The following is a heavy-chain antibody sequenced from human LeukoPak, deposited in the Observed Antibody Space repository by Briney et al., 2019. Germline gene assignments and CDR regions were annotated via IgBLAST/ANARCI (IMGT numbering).Heavy chain of an antibody. CDR3: ARDIGQGGAFDI. CDR1: GLTVSSNY. J-gene: IGHJ3*02. CDR2: IYSGGST. V-gene: IGHV3-53*01. Sequence: GGSLRLSCAASGLTVSSNYMSWVRQAPGKGLGWVSVIYSGGSTYYADSVKGRFTISRDNSKNTLYLQMNSLRAEDTAVYYCARDIGQGGAFDIWGQGTMVTVSS. D-gene: IGHD2-15*01.